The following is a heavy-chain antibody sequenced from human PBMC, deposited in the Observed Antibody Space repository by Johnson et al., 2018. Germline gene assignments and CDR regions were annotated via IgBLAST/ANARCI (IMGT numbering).Heavy chain of an antibody. V-gene: IGHV3-30*18. CDR2: ISYDGSTK. CDR1: GFTFSSYV. CDR3: AKDPGLQAISGAFDI. Sequence: QVQLVESGGGVVQPGRSLRLSCAASGFTFSSYVMHWVRQAPGKGLEWVAVISYDGSTKYYADSVKGRFPIYRDNSKKTLYLQMNSLRAEDTAVYYCAKDPGLQAISGAFDIWGQVTMVTVSS. D-gene: IGHD3-16*01. J-gene: IGHJ3*02.